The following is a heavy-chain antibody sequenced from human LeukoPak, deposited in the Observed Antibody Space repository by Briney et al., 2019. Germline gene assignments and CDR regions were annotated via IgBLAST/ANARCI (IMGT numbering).Heavy chain of an antibody. Sequence: SETLSLTCTVSGGSISSGDYYWSWLRQPPGKGLEWIGYIYYSGSTYYNPSLKSRVTISVDTSKNQFSLKLSSVTAADTAVYYCARGDYGNWFDPWGQGTLVTVSS. J-gene: IGHJ5*02. CDR1: GGSISSGDYY. D-gene: IGHD4/OR15-4a*01. V-gene: IGHV4-30-4*01. CDR3: ARGDYGNWFDP. CDR2: IYYSGST.